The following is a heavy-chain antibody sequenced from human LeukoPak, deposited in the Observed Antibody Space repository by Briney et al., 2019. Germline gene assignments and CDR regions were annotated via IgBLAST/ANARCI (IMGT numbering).Heavy chain of an antibody. CDR1: GFTFSSHA. V-gene: IGHV3-23*01. Sequence: PGASLRLSCAASGFTFSSHAMSWVRQAPGKGLEWVSAISGSGGSTYYADSVKGRFTISRDNSKNTLYLQMNSLRAEDTAVYYCAKEIIGSSSWYSPAFDIWGQGTMVTVSS. CDR3: AKEIIGSSSWYSPAFDI. CDR2: ISGSGGST. D-gene: IGHD6-13*01. J-gene: IGHJ3*02.